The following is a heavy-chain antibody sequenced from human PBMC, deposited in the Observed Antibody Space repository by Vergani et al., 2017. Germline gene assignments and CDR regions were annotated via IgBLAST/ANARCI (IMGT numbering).Heavy chain of an antibody. J-gene: IGHJ6*02. CDR2: IYYSGST. V-gene: IGHV4-39*01. D-gene: IGHD5-12*01. CDR3: AATNYYYGMDV. CDR1: GGSISSSSYY. Sequence: QLQLQESGPGLVKPSETLSLTRTVSGGSISSSSYYWGWIRQPPGKGLEWIGSIYYSGSTYYNPSLKSRVTISVDTSKNQFSLKLSSVTAADTAVYYCAATNYYYGMDVWGQGTTVTVSS.